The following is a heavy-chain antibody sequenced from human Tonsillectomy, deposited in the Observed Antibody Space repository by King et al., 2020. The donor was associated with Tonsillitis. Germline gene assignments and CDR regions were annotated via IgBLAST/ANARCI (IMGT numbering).Heavy chain of an antibody. CDR2: ISYDGSDK. CDR1: GFTFSSYG. J-gene: IGHJ4*02. Sequence: QVQLVESGGGVVQPGRSLRLSCAASGFTFSSYGMHWVRQAPGKGLEWVAVISYDGSDKYYADSVRGRFTISRDNSKNTLYLQMNYLRAEDTAVYYCARDRDDYIFDYCGQGTLVTVSS. D-gene: IGHD4/OR15-4a*01. CDR3: ARDRDDYIFDY. V-gene: IGHV3-33*05.